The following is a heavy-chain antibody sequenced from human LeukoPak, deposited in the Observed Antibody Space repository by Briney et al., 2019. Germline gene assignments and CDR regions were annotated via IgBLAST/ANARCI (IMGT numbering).Heavy chain of an antibody. Sequence: ASVKVSCKASGYTFTSYGISWVRQAPGQGLEWMGWISAYNGNTNYAQKFRGRVTMTRDTSISTAYMELSRLRSDDTAVYYCASRGSSWYTPYYFDYWGQGTLVTVSS. CDR2: ISAYNGNT. CDR1: GYTFTSYG. J-gene: IGHJ4*02. D-gene: IGHD6-13*01. V-gene: IGHV1-18*01. CDR3: ASRGSSWYTPYYFDY.